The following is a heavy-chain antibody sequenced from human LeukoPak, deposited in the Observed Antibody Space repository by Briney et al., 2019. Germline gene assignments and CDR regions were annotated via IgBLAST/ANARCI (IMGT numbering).Heavy chain of an antibody. Sequence: GGSLRLFCAASVFTFSTYTMNWVRQAPGKGLEWVSYISSSSTYIFYADSVKGRFTISRDKAKNSLYLQMNSLRAEDTAVYYCARDEVYGEQYSVDYWGQGTLVTVSS. D-gene: IGHD4/OR15-4a*01. CDR2: ISSSSTYI. J-gene: IGHJ4*02. CDR3: ARDEVYGEQYSVDY. V-gene: IGHV3-21*01. CDR1: VFTFSTYT.